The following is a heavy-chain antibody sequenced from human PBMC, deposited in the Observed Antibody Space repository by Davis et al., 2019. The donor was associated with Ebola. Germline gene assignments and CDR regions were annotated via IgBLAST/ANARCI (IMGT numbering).Heavy chain of an antibody. J-gene: IGHJ4*02. CDR1: GGSLSSSSYY. CDR3: AVEMATTFDY. D-gene: IGHD5-24*01. V-gene: IGHV4-39*01. Sequence: SETLSLTCTVSGGSLSSSSYYWGWIRQPPGKGLEWIGNINYSGRTSYNPSLQSRVTISVDTSKSQFSLKVSSVIAADTAVYYCAVEMATTFDYWGQGTLVTVSS. CDR2: INYSGRT.